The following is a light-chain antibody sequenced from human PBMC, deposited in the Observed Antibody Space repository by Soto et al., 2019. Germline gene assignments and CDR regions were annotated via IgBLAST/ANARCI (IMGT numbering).Light chain of an antibody. J-gene: IGKJ1*01. Sequence: ILMTQSPSSLSESAGDRVTITCRASQGISTYLNWYQQKPGKAPKLLIYAASSLQSGVPSRFSGSGSETDFTLTISSLQPEDFATYSCQQSYSTTWTFGQGTKVDIK. CDR1: QGISTY. CDR3: QQSYSTTWT. CDR2: AAS. V-gene: IGKV1-39*01.